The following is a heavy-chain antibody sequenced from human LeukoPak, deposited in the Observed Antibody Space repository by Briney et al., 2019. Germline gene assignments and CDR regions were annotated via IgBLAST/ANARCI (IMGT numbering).Heavy chain of an antibody. V-gene: IGHV4-34*01. Sequence: SETLSLTCAVYGGSFSGYYWSWIRQPPGKGLEWIGEINHSGSTNYNPSLKSRVTISVDTSKNQFSLKLSSVTAADTAVYYCARFALIVVVPAAIGGWFDPWGQGTLVTVSS. J-gene: IGHJ5*02. CDR1: GGSFSGYY. D-gene: IGHD2-2*01. CDR3: ARFALIVVVPAAIGGWFDP. CDR2: INHSGST.